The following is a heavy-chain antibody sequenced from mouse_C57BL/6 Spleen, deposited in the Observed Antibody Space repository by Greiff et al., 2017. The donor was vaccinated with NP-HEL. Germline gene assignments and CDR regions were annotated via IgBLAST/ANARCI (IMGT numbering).Heavy chain of an antibody. J-gene: IGHJ2*01. Sequence: VQLQQSGPVLVKPGASVKMSCKASGYTFTDYYMNWVKQSHGKSLEWIGVINPYNGGTSYNQKFKGKATLTVDKSSSTAYMELNSLTSEDSAVYYCAREGNDYDGVYFDYWGQGTTLTVSS. CDR1: GYTFTDYY. CDR3: AREGNDYDGVYFDY. D-gene: IGHD2-4*01. V-gene: IGHV1-19*01. CDR2: INPYNGGT.